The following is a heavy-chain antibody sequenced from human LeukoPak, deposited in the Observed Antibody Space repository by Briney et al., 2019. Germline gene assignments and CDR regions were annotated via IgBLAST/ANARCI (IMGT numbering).Heavy chain of an antibody. CDR1: GFTFDDYA. CDR3: ARVAHSTSWARNYYYYYMDV. J-gene: IGHJ6*03. CDR2: ISWNSGSI. V-gene: IGHV3-9*01. D-gene: IGHD2-2*01. Sequence: PGRSLRLSCAASGFTFDDYAMHWVRQAPGKGLEWVSGISWNSGSIGYADSVKGRFTISRDNAKNSLYLQMNSLRAEDTAVYYCARVAHSTSWARNYYYYYMDVWGKGTTVTVSS.